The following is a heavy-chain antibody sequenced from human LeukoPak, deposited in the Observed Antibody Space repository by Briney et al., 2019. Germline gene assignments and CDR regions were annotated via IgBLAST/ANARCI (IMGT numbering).Heavy chain of an antibody. Sequence: GGSLGLSCAASGFTFSSYAMHWVRQAPGKGLEWVAVISYDGSNKYYADSVKGRFTISRDNSKNTLYLQMNSLRAEDTAVYYCAAIGVVYGYFDYWGQGTLVTVSS. V-gene: IGHV3-30-3*01. CDR3: AAIGVVYGYFDY. CDR1: GFTFSSYA. J-gene: IGHJ4*02. CDR2: ISYDGSNK. D-gene: IGHD3-16*01.